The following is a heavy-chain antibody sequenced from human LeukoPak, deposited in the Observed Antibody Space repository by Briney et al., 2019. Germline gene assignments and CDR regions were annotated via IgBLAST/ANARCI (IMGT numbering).Heavy chain of an antibody. CDR2: VYYTGVT. D-gene: IGHD4-23*01. CDR1: GGYIITSGHY. Sequence: SETLSLTCAVSGGYIITSGHYWGWIRQPPGKGLEWIGSVYYTGVTSTNPFFRSRMSISVDTSKNQFSLNLTSVTAADAAVYYCARERSSSGGHNWFDPWGQGTLVTVSS. J-gene: IGHJ5*02. V-gene: IGHV4-39*07. CDR3: ARERSSSGGHNWFDP.